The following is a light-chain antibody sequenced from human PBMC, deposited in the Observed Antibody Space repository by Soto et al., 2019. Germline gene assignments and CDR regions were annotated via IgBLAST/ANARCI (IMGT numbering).Light chain of an antibody. CDR2: KAS. CDR1: QSISTW. V-gene: IGKV1-5*03. J-gene: IGKJ2*01. CDR3: QQYHTYLYT. Sequence: DIPLTQSPSTLSASVGDRVTITCRAGQSISTWLAWYQQKPGKTPKLLIYKASTLESGVPSRFSGSGSGTEFTLTISSLQPDDFATYYCQQYHTYLYTFGQGTMLEIK.